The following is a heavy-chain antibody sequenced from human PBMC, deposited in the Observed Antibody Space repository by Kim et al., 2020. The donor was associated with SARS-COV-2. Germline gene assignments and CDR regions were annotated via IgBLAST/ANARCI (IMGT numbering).Heavy chain of an antibody. J-gene: IGHJ6*02. Sequence: ASVKVSCKASGYTFTSYAMHWVRQAPGQRLEWMGWINAGNGNTKYSQKFQGRVTITRDTSASTAYMELSSLRSEDTAVYYCARDGYVGATWHYYYYYGMDVWGQGTTVTVSS. CDR3: ARDGYVGATWHYYYYYGMDV. D-gene: IGHD1-26*01. V-gene: IGHV1-3*01. CDR2: INAGNGNT. CDR1: GYTFTSYA.